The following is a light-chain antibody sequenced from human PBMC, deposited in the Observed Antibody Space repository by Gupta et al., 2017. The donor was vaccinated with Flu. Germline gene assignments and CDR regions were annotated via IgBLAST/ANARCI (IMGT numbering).Light chain of an antibody. J-gene: IGLJ1*01. Sequence: TSSDIGAYKYVSWHQQHAGKAPKLIIYEVTKRPSGVPDRFSGSKSGNTASLTVSGLQAEDEGDYYCSSHTVSDTFVFGTGTAVTVL. CDR3: SSHTVSDTFV. CDR1: SSDIGAYKY. V-gene: IGLV2-8*01. CDR2: EVT.